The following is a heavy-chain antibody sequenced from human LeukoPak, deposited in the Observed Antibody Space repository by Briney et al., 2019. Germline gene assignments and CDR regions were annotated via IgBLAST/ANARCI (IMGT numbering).Heavy chain of an antibody. J-gene: IGHJ3*02. Sequence: SETLSLTCTVSGGSISSYYWTWIRQPPGKGLEWIGYIYYTGSTNYNPSLKSRVTISVDTSKIQFSLKLSSVTAADTAVYYCARVFGSGYDFRGAFDIWGQGTMVTVSS. V-gene: IGHV4-59*01. CDR2: IYYTGST. D-gene: IGHD5-12*01. CDR1: GGSISSYY. CDR3: ARVFGSGYDFRGAFDI.